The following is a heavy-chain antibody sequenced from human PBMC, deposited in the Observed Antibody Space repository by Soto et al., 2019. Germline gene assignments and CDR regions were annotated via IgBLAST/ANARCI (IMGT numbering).Heavy chain of an antibody. CDR2: IHPGGGQT. CDR3: ARDGHKFDFDY. D-gene: IGHD3-10*01. J-gene: IGHJ4*02. CDR1: GYTFTTFY. V-gene: IGHV1-46*01. Sequence: QVQLLQSGPEVKKPGASVKVSCKTSGYTFTTFYVHWVRQAPGQGLEWMGRIHPGGGQTIYSQKFQDRVAVSRDTSTNTGYMELSNLRSDDTAIYYCARDGHKFDFDYWGQGTLVTVSS.